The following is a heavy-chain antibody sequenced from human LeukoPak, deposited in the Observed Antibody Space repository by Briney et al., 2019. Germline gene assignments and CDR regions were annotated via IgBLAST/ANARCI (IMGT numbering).Heavy chain of an antibody. CDR3: ARDDFPYYYDSSGYSPHY. Sequence: PGRPLRLSCAASGFTFSSYAMHWVRQAPGKGLEWVAVISYDGSNKYYADSVKGRFTISRDNSKNTLYLQMNSLRAEDTAVYYCARDDFPYYYDSSGYSPHYWGQGTLVTVSS. J-gene: IGHJ4*02. V-gene: IGHV3-30-3*01. CDR1: GFTFSSYA. CDR2: ISYDGSNK. D-gene: IGHD3-22*01.